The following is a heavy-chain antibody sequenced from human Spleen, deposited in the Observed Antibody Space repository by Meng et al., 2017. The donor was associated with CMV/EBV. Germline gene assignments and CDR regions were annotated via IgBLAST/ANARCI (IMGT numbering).Heavy chain of an antibody. CDR2: INPNSGGST. CDR3: ARETVGATLYGGPGFDY. V-gene: IGHV1-46*01. D-gene: IGHD1-26*01. Sequence: ASVKVSCKASGYTFTGYYMHWVRQAPGQVLEWMGWINPNSGGSTSYAQKFQGRVTMTRDTSTSTVYMELSSLRSEDTAVYYCARETVGATLYGGPGFDYWGQGTLVTVSS. CDR1: GYTFTGYY. J-gene: IGHJ4*02.